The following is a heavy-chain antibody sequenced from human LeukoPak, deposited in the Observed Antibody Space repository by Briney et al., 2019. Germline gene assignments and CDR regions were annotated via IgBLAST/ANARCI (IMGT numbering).Heavy chain of an antibody. Sequence: SETLSLTCTVSGASISSSTYHWAWIRQPPGKSLEWIGSIYSSGLTYYHPSLKSRLTISSDTSNNQFSLKLSSVTAADTAVYYCARGLVGLDYWGQGTLVTVSS. CDR2: IYSSGLT. CDR1: GASISSSTYH. CDR3: ARGLVGLDY. V-gene: IGHV4-39*07. D-gene: IGHD2-21*01. J-gene: IGHJ4*02.